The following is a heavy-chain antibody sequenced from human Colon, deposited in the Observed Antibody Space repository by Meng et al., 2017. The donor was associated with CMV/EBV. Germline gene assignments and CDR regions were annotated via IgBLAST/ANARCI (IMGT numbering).Heavy chain of an antibody. CDR3: VSSRLPPGSNHFDS. D-gene: IGHD4-11*01. Sequence: QVHLQGSGPGLVKPSETLSLICSVSSGPMTSHYWSWIRQSAGKGLEWIGRIYSSGSTVYNPSLKSRVTMSLDTSKNHFSLTLESVTAADTAVYYCVSSRLPPGSNHFDSWGQGTLVTVSS. J-gene: IGHJ4*02. V-gene: IGHV4-4*07. CDR1: SGPMTSHY. CDR2: IYSSGST.